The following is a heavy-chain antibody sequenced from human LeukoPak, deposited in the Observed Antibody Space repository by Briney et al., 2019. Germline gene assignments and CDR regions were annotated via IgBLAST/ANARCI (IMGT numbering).Heavy chain of an antibody. V-gene: IGHV1-18*01. D-gene: IGHD3-10*01. CDR2: ISAYNGNT. Sequence: ASVKVSCKASGYTFTSYGISWVRQAPGQGLEWMGLISAYNGNTNYAQKLQGRVTMTTDTSTSTAYMELRSLSSDDTAVYYCARAVFPSSGYYYGSGRRRWFDPWGQGTLVTVSS. CDR3: ARAVFPSSGYYYGSGRRRWFDP. CDR1: GYTFTSYG. J-gene: IGHJ5*02.